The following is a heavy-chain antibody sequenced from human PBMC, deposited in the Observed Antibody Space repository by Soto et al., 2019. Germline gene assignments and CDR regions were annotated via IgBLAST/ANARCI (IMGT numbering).Heavy chain of an antibody. CDR3: ARTYYYDSSGYYQPRKFDALDI. CDR1: GYTFSSYY. CDR2: INPSDGGT. J-gene: IGHJ3*02. D-gene: IGHD3-22*01. Sequence: ASVKVSCKASGYTFSSYYVHWVRQAPGQGLEWMGVINPSDGGTSYAQNFQGRVTMTRDTSTSTVYMELSSLRSEDTAVYYCARTYYYDSSGYYQPRKFDALDIWGQGTMVTVSS. V-gene: IGHV1-46*01.